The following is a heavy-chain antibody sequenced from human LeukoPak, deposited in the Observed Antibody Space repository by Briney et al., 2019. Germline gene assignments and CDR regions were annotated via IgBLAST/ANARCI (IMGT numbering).Heavy chain of an antibody. D-gene: IGHD3-10*01. J-gene: IGHJ5*02. CDR3: ANYGSGSYRFDP. CDR2: IHHSGSS. Sequence: SETLSLTCTVSGGSISSGGYYWSWIRQHPGKGLEWIGYIHHSGSSYYNPSLKSRVIISVDTSKNQFSLKLNSVTAADTAVYYCANYGSGSYRFDPWGRGTLVTVSS. V-gene: IGHV4-31*03. CDR1: GGSISSGGYY.